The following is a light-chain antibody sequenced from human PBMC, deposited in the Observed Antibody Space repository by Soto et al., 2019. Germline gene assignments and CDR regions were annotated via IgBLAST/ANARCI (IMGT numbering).Light chain of an antibody. Sequence: LTQSPATLSLSPGERATFSCTASQGISTYIAWYQQKPGHPPRLLMFDASRRATGIPPRFSGGGFGTQFTLTINNLEPDDFAVYYCQQRGKSFGPGTRLEIK. J-gene: IGKJ5*01. CDR1: QGISTY. CDR2: DAS. CDR3: QQRGKS. V-gene: IGKV3D-11*01.